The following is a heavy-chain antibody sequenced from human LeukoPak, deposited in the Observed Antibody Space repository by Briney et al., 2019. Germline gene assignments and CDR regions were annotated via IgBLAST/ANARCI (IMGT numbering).Heavy chain of an antibody. D-gene: IGHD3-3*01. J-gene: IGHJ4*02. V-gene: IGHV3-21*01. CDR3: VSGSLQSGYNFDY. CDR2: ISSSSSYI. CDR1: GFTFSSYS. Sequence: KPGGSLRLSCAASGFTFSSYSMNWVRQAPGEGLEWVSSISSSSSYIYYADSVKGRFTISRDNAKNTLYLQMNSLRAEDTAVYYCVSGSLQSGYNFDYWGQGALVTVSS.